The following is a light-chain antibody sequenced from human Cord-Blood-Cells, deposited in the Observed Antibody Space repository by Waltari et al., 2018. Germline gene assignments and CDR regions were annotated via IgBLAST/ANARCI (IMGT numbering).Light chain of an antibody. CDR1: SSDVGGYNY. CDR2: EVS. CDR3: SSYAGSNNVV. V-gene: IGLV2-8*01. Sequence: QSALTQPPSASGSPGQSVTISCPGTSSDVGGYNYVSWYQQHPGKAPKLMIYEVSKQPSGVPDRFSGSKSGNTASLTVSGLQAEDEADYYCSSYAGSNNVVFGGGTKLTVL. J-gene: IGLJ2*01.